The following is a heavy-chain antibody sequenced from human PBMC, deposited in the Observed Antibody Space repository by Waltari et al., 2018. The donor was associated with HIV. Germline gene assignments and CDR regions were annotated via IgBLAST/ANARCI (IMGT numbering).Heavy chain of an antibody. V-gene: IGHV4-34*01. CDR3: ARGEQWLTTTHFDY. J-gene: IGHJ4*02. Sequence: QVQLQQWGAGLLKPSETLSLTCAVYGGSFSGYYWSWIRQPPGKGLEWIGEINHSGSTNYNPSLKSRVTISVDTSKNQFSLKLSSVTAADTAVYYCARGEQWLTTTHFDYWGQGTLVTVSS. D-gene: IGHD6-19*01. CDR1: GGSFSGYY. CDR2: INHSGST.